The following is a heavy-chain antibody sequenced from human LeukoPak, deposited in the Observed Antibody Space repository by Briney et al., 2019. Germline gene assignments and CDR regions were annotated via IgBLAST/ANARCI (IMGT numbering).Heavy chain of an antibody. CDR1: GFTFRDYY. J-gene: IGHJ4*02. CDR2: ISSSVSFI. V-gene: IGHV3-11*01. Sequence: GGSLRLSCAGSGFTFRDYYMSWIRQAPGKGLEWVSYISSSVSFIYYADSVKGRFTISRDNAKNSLFLQMNSLRAEDTAVYYCARDSTPTRGGYFDHWGQGTLVTVSS. CDR3: ARDSTPTRGGYFDH. D-gene: IGHD3-16*01.